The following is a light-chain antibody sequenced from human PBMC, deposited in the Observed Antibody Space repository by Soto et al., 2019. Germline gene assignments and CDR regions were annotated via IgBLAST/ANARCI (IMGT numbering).Light chain of an antibody. CDR2: VAS. V-gene: IGKV3-20*01. CDR3: QQYGSSPFA. J-gene: IGKJ3*01. Sequence: EIVWTQSPGTLSLSPGERATLSCRASQSVSSNYLAWYQQKPGQAPRLRISVASSSANGIPYRFSGSGSGTDFILTISGLEPEDFAVYCCQQYGSSPFAFGPGTKVDIK. CDR1: QSVSSNY.